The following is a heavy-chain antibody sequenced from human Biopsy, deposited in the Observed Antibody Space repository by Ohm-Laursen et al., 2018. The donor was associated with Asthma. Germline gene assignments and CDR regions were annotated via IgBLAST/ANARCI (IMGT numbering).Heavy chain of an antibody. Sequence: SSVKVSCKVSGGMFGNYAISWVRQAPGLGLEWIGGIAPIVGLSNYAQRFQGRVMITADICTRTVYMELSGLRFDDTAIYYRARPSPNRDILYYYYHMDVWGQGTTVIVSS. CDR1: GGMFGNYA. D-gene: IGHD3-3*02. J-gene: IGHJ6*02. CDR2: IAPIVGLS. CDR3: ARPSPNRDILYYYYHMDV. V-gene: IGHV1-69*17.